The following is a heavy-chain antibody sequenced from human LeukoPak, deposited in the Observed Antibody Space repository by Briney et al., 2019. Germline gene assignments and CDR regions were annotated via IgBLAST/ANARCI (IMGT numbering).Heavy chain of an antibody. CDR1: GFTVSNNC. CDR2: IYSGGST. D-gene: IGHD7-27*01. J-gene: IGHJ5*02. Sequence: GGSLRLSCAASGFTVSNNCMSWVRRAAGKGLEWVALIYSGGSTYYADSVKGRFTISRDNSKNTLHLQMNSLRAEDTAVYYCVRNSGDSGAWGQGTLVTVSS. V-gene: IGHV3-53*01. CDR3: VRNSGDSGA.